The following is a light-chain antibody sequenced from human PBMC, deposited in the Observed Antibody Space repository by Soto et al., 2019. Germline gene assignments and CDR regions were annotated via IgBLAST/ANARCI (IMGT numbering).Light chain of an antibody. CDR2: DAS. Sequence: EIVLTQSPGTLSLSPGERATLSCRASQSVSNNYVAWYQQKPGQPPRLLIDDASNRATGIPDRFSGSGSGTDFTLTISRLVPEDFAVYYCQQCATSPLTFGQGTKV. CDR1: QSVSNNY. CDR3: QQCATSPLT. J-gene: IGKJ1*01. V-gene: IGKV3-20*01.